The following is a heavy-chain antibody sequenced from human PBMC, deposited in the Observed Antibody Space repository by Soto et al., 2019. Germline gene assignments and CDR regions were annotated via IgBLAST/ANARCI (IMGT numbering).Heavy chain of an antibody. V-gene: IGHV1-3*01. CDR1: GYTFTSYA. CDR2: INAGNGNT. J-gene: IGHJ4*02. D-gene: IGHD5-18*01. CDR3: ARSPGYSYADY. Sequence: QVQLVQSGAEVKKPGASVKVSCKASGYTFTSYAMHWVRQAPGQRLEWMGWINAGNGNTKYSQKFQGRVTITRDTSASTAYMELSSLRSQDTAVYYCARSPGYSYADYWGQGTLVTVSS.